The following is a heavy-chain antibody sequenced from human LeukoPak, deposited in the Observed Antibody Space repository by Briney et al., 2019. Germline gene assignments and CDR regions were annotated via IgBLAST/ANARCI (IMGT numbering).Heavy chain of an antibody. D-gene: IGHD3-10*01. CDR3: AREQIAKYYYGSGSYYPASFDY. V-gene: IGHV4-34*01. Sequence: SETLSLTCAVYGGSFSGYYWSWIRQPPGKGLEWIGEINHSGSTNYNPSLKSRVTILVDTSKNQFSLKLSSVTAADTAVYYCAREQIAKYYYGSGSYYPASFDYWGQGTLVTVSS. J-gene: IGHJ4*02. CDR2: INHSGST. CDR1: GGSFSGYY.